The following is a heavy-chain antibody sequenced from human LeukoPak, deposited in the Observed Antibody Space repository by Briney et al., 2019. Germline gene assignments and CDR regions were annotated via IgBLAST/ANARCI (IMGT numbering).Heavy chain of an antibody. CDR1: GVSISSYY. J-gene: IGHJ6*02. V-gene: IGHV4-34*01. D-gene: IGHD6-19*01. CDR2: INHSGST. Sequence: SETLSLTCSVSGVSISSYYWSWIRQPPGKGLEWIGEINHSGSTNYNPSLKSRVTISVDTSKNQFSLKLSSVTAADTAVYYCARSSSGWKNYYYYYGMDVWGQGTTVTVSS. CDR3: ARSSSGWKNYYYYYGMDV.